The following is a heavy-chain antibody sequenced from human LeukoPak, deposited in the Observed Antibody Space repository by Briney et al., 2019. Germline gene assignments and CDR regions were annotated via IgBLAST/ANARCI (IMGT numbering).Heavy chain of an antibody. CDR1: GGTFSSYA. Sequence: VASVKVSCKASGGTFSSYAISWVRQAPGQGLEWMGRIIPILGIANYAQKFQGRVTITADKSTSTAYMELSSLRSEDTAVYYCASGMALTVEMATVQLEGWGQGTLVTVSS. CDR2: IIPILGIA. J-gene: IGHJ4*02. V-gene: IGHV1-69*04. D-gene: IGHD5-24*01. CDR3: ASGMALTVEMATVQLEG.